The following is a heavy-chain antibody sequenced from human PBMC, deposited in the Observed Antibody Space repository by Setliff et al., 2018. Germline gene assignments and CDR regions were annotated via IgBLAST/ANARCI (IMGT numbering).Heavy chain of an antibody. CDR3: ARGSYYDSSGYSPDFFDY. J-gene: IGHJ4*02. D-gene: IGHD3-22*01. V-gene: IGHV4-59*08. CDR2: IHYSGNT. CDR1: GGSVDRDY. Sequence: SETLSLTCSVSGGSVDRDYWSWIRQPPGKGLEWIGYIHYSGNTNYNPSLKSRVTISFITSKNQISLKLSSVTAADTAVYYCARGSYYDSSGYSPDFFDYWGQGTLVTVSS.